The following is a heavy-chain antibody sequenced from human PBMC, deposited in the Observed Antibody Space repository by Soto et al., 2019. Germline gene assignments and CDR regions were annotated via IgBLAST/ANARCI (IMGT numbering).Heavy chain of an antibody. D-gene: IGHD6-6*01. CDR3: ARVRHLWVLVD. V-gene: IGHV4-61*01. CDR1: GDSVSSGSYY. Sequence: QVQLQESGPGLVKPSATLFLTCTVSGDSVSSGSYYWSWIRQPPGKGPEGIGYIQSSGNTNYNHFLKSRVTKSKDGSKTEFFQKLSSVTAADTVIYYCARVRHLWVLVDWCQGILVTVSS. J-gene: IGHJ4*02. CDR2: IQSSGNT.